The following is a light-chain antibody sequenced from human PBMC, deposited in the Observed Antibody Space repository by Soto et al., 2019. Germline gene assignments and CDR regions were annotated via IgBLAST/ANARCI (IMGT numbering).Light chain of an antibody. CDR1: SSNIGAGYD. CDR2: GNT. J-gene: IGLJ2*01. V-gene: IGLV1-40*01. Sequence: QSVLTQPPSVSGAPGQRVTISCTGSSSNIGAGYDVHWYQQLPGTAPKLLIYGNTNRPSGVPDRFSGSKSGTSASLAITGLQAEDEADYYCQSYDSSRSARFGGGTKRPVL. CDR3: QSYDSSRSAR.